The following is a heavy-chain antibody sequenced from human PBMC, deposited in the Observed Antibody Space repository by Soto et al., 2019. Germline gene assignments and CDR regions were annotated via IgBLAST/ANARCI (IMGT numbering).Heavy chain of an antibody. CDR1: GFSFSLYW. D-gene: IGHD1-26*01. V-gene: IGHV3-74*01. J-gene: IGHJ3*02. CDR2: INGDGSDT. CDR3: ARDFGDVGATAVYDS. Sequence: EVQLVESGGGLVQPGGSLRLSCAASGFSFSLYWMHWVRQAPGKGLVWVSRINGDGSDTSYGDSVKGRFTTSRDNAKHTLYLHMDSLGGEDTAVYYCARDFGDVGATAVYDSWGKGTMVTVSS.